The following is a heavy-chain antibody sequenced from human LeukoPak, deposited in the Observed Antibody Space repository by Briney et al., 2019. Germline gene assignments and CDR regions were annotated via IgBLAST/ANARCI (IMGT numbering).Heavy chain of an antibody. CDR1: GFTFSSYA. J-gene: IGHJ5*02. D-gene: IGHD4-17*01. CDR3: VRQYSTLTDLNWFDP. V-gene: IGHV3-23*01. CDR2: LSGTGDST. Sequence: GGSLRLSCAASGFTFSSYAMSWVRQAPGKGLEWVSGLSGTGDSTYYADSVKGRFIISRDNSKNTLYLQMSSLRAEDTAVYYCVRQYSTLTDLNWFDPWGQGTLVSVSS.